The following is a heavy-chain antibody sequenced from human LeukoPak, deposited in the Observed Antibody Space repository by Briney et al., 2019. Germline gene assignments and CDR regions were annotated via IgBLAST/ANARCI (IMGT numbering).Heavy chain of an antibody. CDR2: INSDGSIT. Sequence: GGSLRLSCAASGFTFSNYWMHWVRQVPGKGLVWLSRINSDGSITTYADSVKGRFTISRDNAKNTLYLQMNSLRAEDTAVYYCAKVETAAAATLRGFDYWGQGTLVTVSS. CDR3: AKVETAAAATLRGFDY. D-gene: IGHD6-13*01. V-gene: IGHV3-74*01. J-gene: IGHJ4*02. CDR1: GFTFSNYW.